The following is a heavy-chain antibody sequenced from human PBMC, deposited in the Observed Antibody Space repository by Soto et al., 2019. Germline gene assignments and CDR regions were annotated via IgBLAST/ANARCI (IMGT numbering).Heavy chain of an antibody. V-gene: IGHV1-2*04. CDR1: GYTFTGYY. CDR3: ARGSESSNWNPGAFDI. D-gene: IGHD6-13*01. Sequence: QVQLVQSGAEVKKPGASVKVSCKASGYTFTGYYMHWVRQAPGQGLEWMGWINPNSGGTNYAQKFQGWVTMTRDTSISTAYMELSRLRSDDTAVYYCARGSESSNWNPGAFDIWGQGTMVTVSS. J-gene: IGHJ3*02. CDR2: INPNSGGT.